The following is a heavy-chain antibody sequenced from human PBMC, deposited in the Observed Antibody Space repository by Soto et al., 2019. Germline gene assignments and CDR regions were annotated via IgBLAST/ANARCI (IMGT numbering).Heavy chain of an antibody. D-gene: IGHD1-26*01. CDR3: ARGFLSYAGAFDI. CDR2: ISSSSTFT. Sequence: GSLRLSCAASGFIFSDYYMSWIRQAPGKGLEWVSYISSSSTFTNYADSVKGRFTISRDNAKNSLYLQMNSLRAEDTAVYYCARGFLSYAGAFDIWAQGTMVTVSS. J-gene: IGHJ3*02. V-gene: IGHV3-11*05. CDR1: GFIFSDYY.